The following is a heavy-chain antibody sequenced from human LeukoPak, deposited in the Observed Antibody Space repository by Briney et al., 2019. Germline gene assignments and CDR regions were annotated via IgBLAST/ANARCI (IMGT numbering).Heavy chain of an antibody. V-gene: IGHV4-39*07. J-gene: IGHJ4*02. CDR1: GFTFSSYS. Sequence: GSLILSCAASGFTFSSYSLNWVRPAPGKGLELVWSISYSGTTYYNPSLKNRVTISVDTSKNQFSLKLSSVTAADTAVYYCARYKSEAVAGKQHFDYWGQGTLVTVSS. D-gene: IGHD6-19*01. CDR2: ISYSGTT. CDR3: ARYKSEAVAGKQHFDY.